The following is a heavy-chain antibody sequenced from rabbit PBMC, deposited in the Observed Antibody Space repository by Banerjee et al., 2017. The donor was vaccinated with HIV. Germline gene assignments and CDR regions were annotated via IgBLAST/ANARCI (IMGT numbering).Heavy chain of an antibody. V-gene: IGHV1S40*01. J-gene: IGHJ3*01. CDR3: ARTMSGWVGGLDL. CDR2: IYAGSGST. D-gene: IGHD4-1*01. CDR1: GFSFSTSYY. Sequence: QSLEESGGDLVQPEGSLTLTCTASGFSFSTSYYMCWVRQAPGKGLEWIACIYAGSGSTYYASWAKGRFTISKTSSTTVTLQMTSLTAADTATYFCARTMSGWVGGLDLWGQGTLVTVS.